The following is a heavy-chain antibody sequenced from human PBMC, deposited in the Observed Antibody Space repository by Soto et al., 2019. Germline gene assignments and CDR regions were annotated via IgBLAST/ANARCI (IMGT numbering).Heavy chain of an antibody. CDR3: ARWAGLRGPPGSYYYYYYMDV. J-gene: IGHJ6*03. Sequence: GGSLRLSCAASGFTLSTFWMSWVRQAPGKGLEWVANIKQDGSDTYYPGSVKGRFTISRENAKNSLYLQMNSLRAGDTAVYYCARWAGLRGPPGSYYYYYYMDVWGKGTTVTVSS. V-gene: IGHV3-7*01. D-gene: IGHD4-17*01. CDR1: GFTLSTFW. CDR2: IKQDGSDT.